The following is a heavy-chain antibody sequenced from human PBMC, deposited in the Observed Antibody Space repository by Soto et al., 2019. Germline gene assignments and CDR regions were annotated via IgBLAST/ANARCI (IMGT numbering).Heavy chain of an antibody. Sequence: QVQLQQWGAGLLKPSETLSLTCAVYGGSFIDYYWSWIRQPPGKGLEWIGEINDGGSTNYNPSLKSRVTISVDTSKTQFSLKLTSVTAADTAVYYCARGHAPPLYWGQGTLVIVSS. V-gene: IGHV4-34*01. CDR3: ARGHAPPLY. CDR2: INDGGST. J-gene: IGHJ4*02. CDR1: GGSFIDYY.